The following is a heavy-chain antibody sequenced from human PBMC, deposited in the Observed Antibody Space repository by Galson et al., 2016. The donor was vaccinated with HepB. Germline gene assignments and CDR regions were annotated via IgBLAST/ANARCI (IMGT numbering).Heavy chain of an antibody. CDR1: GFTIRNNG. V-gene: IGHV3-33*01. Sequence: SLRLSCAASGFTIRNNGMHWVRQAPGKGLEWVAVITYGGGDKYYGDSVKGRFTISRDDSRNTLNLEMKRLRVEDTAVYYCAREQGYSDYRTADCWGQGTLVTVSS. J-gene: IGHJ4*02. CDR3: AREQGYSDYRTADC. CDR2: ITYGGGDK. D-gene: IGHD4-11*01.